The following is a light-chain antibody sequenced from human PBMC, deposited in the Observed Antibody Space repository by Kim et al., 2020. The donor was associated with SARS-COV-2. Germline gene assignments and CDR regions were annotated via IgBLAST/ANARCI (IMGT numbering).Light chain of an antibody. Sequence: SYELTQPPSVSVSPGQTASITCSGDKLGDKYACWYQQKPGQSPVLVIYQDSKRPSGIPERFSGSNSGNTATLTISGTQAMDEADYYCQAWDSSTAHVVFSGGTQLTVL. J-gene: IGLJ2*01. CDR2: QDS. CDR1: KLGDKY. V-gene: IGLV3-1*01. CDR3: QAWDSSTAHVV.